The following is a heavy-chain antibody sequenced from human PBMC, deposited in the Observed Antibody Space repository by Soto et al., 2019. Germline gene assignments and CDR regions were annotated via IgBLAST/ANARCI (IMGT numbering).Heavy chain of an antibody. V-gene: IGHV3-23*01. CDR3: AKEGAGFYDSSPYDY. Sequence: EVQLLESGGRLVQSGGSLRLSCAASGFTFRGYAMTWVRQAPGKGLEWVSAISGSGESTHYADFVKGRSTISRDNFKNTLYLQMNSLRAEDTAVYLCAKEGAGFYDSSPYDYWGQGTLVTVSS. D-gene: IGHD3-22*01. CDR1: GFTFRGYA. CDR2: ISGSGEST. J-gene: IGHJ4*02.